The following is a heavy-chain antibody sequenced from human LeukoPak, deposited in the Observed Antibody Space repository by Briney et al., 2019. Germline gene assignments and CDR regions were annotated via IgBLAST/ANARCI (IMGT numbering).Heavy chain of an antibody. V-gene: IGHV3-7*01. Sequence: PSETLSLTCTVSGGSISSYYWSWVRQPPGKGLEWVANIKHDGSEKYYVDSVKGRFTISRDNAKNSLYLQMNSLRAEDTAVYYCARVGTAEGTLEDYWGQGTLVTVSS. J-gene: IGHJ4*02. CDR1: GGSISSYY. CDR3: ARVGTAEGTLEDY. D-gene: IGHD6-13*01. CDR2: IKHDGSEK.